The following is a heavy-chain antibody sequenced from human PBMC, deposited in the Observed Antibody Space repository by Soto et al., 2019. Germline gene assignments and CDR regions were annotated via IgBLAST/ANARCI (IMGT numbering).Heavy chain of an antibody. D-gene: IGHD3-22*01. CDR1: GASVNSGDYY. V-gene: IGHV4-30-4*01. J-gene: IGHJ3*02. CDR3: ARAHRYYDYPDI. CDR2: IHYSETI. Sequence: QVQLQESGPGLVKASQTLSLTCTVSGASVNSGDYYWGWVRQPPGRGLEWIGYIHYSETIYYNSSPKSRVQILVETFKNQFSLEGSSVTAADTAVYYCARAHRYYDYPDIWGQGTTVTVSS.